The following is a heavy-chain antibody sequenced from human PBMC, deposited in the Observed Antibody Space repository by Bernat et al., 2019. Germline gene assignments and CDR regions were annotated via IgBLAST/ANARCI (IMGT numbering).Heavy chain of an antibody. CDR1: GFTFSSYG. Sequence: VQLVESGGGVVQPGRSLRLSCAASGFTFSSYGMHWVRQAPGKGLEWVAVIWYDGSNKYYADSVKGRFTISRDNSKNTLYLQMNSLRAEDTAVYYCARAGVGAIYGMDVWGQGTTVTVSS. D-gene: IGHD2-15*01. CDR3: ARAGVGAIYGMDV. J-gene: IGHJ6*02. V-gene: IGHV3-33*01. CDR2: IWYDGSNK.